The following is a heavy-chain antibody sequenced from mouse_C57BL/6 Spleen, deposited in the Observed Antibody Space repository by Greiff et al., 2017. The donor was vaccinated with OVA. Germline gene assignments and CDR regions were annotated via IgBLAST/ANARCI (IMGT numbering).Heavy chain of an antibody. CDR3: ARSEYFDY. Sequence: VQGVESGPELVKPGASVKISCKASGYTFTDYYINWVKQRPGQGLEWIGWLYPGSGNTKYNEKFKGKATLTVDTSSSTAYMQLSSLTSEDSAVYFCARSEYFDYWGQGTTLTVSS. J-gene: IGHJ2*01. CDR1: GYTFTDYY. CDR2: LYPGSGNT. V-gene: IGHV1-84*01.